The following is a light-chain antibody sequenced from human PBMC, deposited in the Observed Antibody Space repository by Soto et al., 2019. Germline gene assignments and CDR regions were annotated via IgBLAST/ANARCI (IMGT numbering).Light chain of an antibody. Sequence: QSVLTQPPSVSGAPGQTVTISCTGSSSNIGAGYDVHWYQRLPGTAPKFLIYGNNNRPSGVPDRFSGSKSGTSASLAITGLQAEDEADYFCQSYDSSLSGSYVFGTGTKVTVL. CDR1: SSNIGAGYD. V-gene: IGLV1-40*01. CDR3: QSYDSSLSGSYV. CDR2: GNN. J-gene: IGLJ1*01.